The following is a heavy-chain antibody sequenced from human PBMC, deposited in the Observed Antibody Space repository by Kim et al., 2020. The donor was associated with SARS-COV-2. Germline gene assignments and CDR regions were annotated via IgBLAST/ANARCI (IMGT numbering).Heavy chain of an antibody. Sequence: GGSLRLSCAASGFTFSSYWMSWVRQAPGKGLEWVANIKQAGSEKYYVDSVKGRFTISRDNAKNSLYLQMNSLRAEDTAVYYCARQYGSGTPIPYYYYGMDVWGQGTTVTVSS. D-gene: IGHD3-10*01. V-gene: IGHV3-7*03. CDR3: ARQYGSGTPIPYYYYGMDV. CDR2: IKQAGSEK. J-gene: IGHJ6*02. CDR1: GFTFSSYW.